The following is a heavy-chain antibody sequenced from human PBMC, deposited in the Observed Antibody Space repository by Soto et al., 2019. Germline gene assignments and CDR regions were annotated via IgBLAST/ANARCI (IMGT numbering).Heavy chain of an antibody. J-gene: IGHJ6*02. Sequence: PGGSLRLSCAASGFTFSSYAMSWVRQAPGKGLEWVSAISGSGGSTYYADSVKGRFTISRDNSKNTLYLQMNSLRAEDTAVYYCAKDRHSSFYYPPLMDGNNKNYYYGMDVWGQGTTVTVSS. D-gene: IGHD6-6*01. CDR2: ISGSGGST. V-gene: IGHV3-23*01. CDR1: GFTFSSYA. CDR3: AKDRHSSFYYPPLMDGNNKNYYYGMDV.